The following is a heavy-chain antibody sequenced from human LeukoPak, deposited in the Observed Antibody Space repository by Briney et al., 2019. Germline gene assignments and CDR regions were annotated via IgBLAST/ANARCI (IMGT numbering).Heavy chain of an antibody. CDR2: IYPGDSDI. J-gene: IGHJ4*02. CDR3: ARLIQLWLPDY. CDR1: GSSFTRYW. D-gene: IGHD5-18*01. Sequence: GESLQISCQGSGSSFTRYWIGWVRQLADKGLEWVAIIYPGDSDIRYSPSFQGQVTISADKSISTAYLQWSSLKASDTAMYYCARLIQLWLPDYWGQGTLVTVSS. V-gene: IGHV5-51*01.